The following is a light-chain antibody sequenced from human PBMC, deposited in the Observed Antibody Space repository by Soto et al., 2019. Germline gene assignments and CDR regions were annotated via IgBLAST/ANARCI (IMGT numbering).Light chain of an antibody. CDR1: QSISNY. V-gene: IGKV1-39*01. Sequence: DIQMTQSPSSLSASVGDRVTITCRASQSISNYLNWYQQKPGKAPKLLIFAASSLQSGVPSRFSGSGSGTDFTLTISSLQPEDFATYYCQQSYNMPITFGQGTRLEIK. CDR3: QQSYNMPIT. CDR2: AAS. J-gene: IGKJ5*01.